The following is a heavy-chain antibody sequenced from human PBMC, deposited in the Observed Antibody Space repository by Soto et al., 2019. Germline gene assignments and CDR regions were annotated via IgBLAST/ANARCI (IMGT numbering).Heavy chain of an antibody. J-gene: IGHJ4*02. D-gene: IGHD2-15*01. CDR2: IIPIFGTA. V-gene: IGHV1-69*12. Sequence: QVQLVQSGAEVKKPGSSVKVSCKASGGTFSSYAISWVRQAPGQGLEWMGGIIPIFGTANYAQKFQGRVTITADDATSTAYMERSRLRSEDTAVYYCARVGYCSGGSCRRPFDSGGQGTLVTVSS. CDR1: GGTFSSYA. CDR3: ARVGYCSGGSCRRPFDS.